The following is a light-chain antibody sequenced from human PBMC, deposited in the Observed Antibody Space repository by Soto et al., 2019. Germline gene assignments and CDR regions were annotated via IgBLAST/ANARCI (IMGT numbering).Light chain of an antibody. V-gene: IGLV1-44*01. CDR2: SNN. CDR1: SSNIGSNT. CDR3: AAWDDSLNGPSVV. J-gene: IGLJ2*01. Sequence: QSVLTQPPSASGTPGQRVTISCSGSSSNIGSNTVNWYQQLPGTAPKLLIYSNNQRPSGVPDRFSGSKSGTSASLAISGLQSEDEADYYCAAWDDSLNGPSVVFGGGTKVTV.